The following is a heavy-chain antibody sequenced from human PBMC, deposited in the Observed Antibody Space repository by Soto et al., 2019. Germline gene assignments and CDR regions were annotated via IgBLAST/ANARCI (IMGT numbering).Heavy chain of an antibody. J-gene: IGHJ5*02. Sequence: QVQLVQSGAEVKKPGSSVKVSCKASGGTFSSYAISWVRQAPGQGLEWMGGIIPIFGTANYAQKFQGRVRITADETTSPAYIDLSSLRSEDTAVYYCASDRWLQSGWFDPWGQGTLVTVSS. V-gene: IGHV1-69*12. D-gene: IGHD5-12*01. CDR2: IIPIFGTA. CDR1: GGTFSSYA. CDR3: ASDRWLQSGWFDP.